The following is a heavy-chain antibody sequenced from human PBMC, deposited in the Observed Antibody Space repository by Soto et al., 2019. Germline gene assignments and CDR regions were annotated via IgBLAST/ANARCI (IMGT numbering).Heavy chain of an antibody. J-gene: IGHJ6*02. Sequence: GSLRLSCAASGFTFSSYAMSWVRQAPGKGLEWVSAISGSGGSTYYADSVKGRFTISRDNSKNTLYLQMNSLRAEGTAVYYCAQDWYSGYDYQGFYYYYYGMDVWGQGPTVTVSS. V-gene: IGHV3-23*01. CDR1: GFTFSSYA. D-gene: IGHD5-12*01. CDR3: AQDWYSGYDYQGFYYYYYGMDV. CDR2: ISGSGGST.